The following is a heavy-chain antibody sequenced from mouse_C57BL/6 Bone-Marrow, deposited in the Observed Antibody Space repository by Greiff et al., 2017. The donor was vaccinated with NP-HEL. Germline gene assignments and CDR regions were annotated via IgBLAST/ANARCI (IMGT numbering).Heavy chain of an antibody. CDR3: ARRYRGLYYYAMDY. Sequence: EVKLEESGGGLVKPGGSLKLSCAASGFTFSDYGMHWVRQAPEKGLEWVAYISSGSSTIYSADTVKGRFTISRDNAKNTLFLQMTSLRSEDTAMYYCARRYRGLYYYAMDYWGQGTSVTVSS. CDR2: ISSGSSTI. J-gene: IGHJ4*01. V-gene: IGHV5-17*01. D-gene: IGHD2-12*01. CDR1: GFTFSDYG.